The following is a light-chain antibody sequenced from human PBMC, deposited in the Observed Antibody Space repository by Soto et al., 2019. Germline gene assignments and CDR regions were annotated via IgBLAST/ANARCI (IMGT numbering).Light chain of an antibody. CDR3: QAYDNLPIFT. Sequence: DIQMTQSPSSLSASVGDRVTITCQASQDISKYLNWYQQKPGKAPKFLIYDASNLETGVPSRFSGSGSGTEFTFTIRSLQPEDIATYYCQAYDNLPIFTCGPGTKVDI. CDR2: DAS. CDR1: QDISKY. J-gene: IGKJ3*01. V-gene: IGKV1-33*01.